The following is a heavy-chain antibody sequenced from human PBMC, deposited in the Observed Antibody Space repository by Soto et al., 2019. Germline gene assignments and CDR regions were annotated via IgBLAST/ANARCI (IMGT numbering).Heavy chain of an antibody. CDR3: AKGGTHFDY. V-gene: IGHV3-21*02. CDR1: GFTFSSWT. J-gene: IGHJ4*02. Sequence: EVQLAESGGGLVKPGGSLTLSCTVSGFTFSSWTMNWVRQAPGKGLEWVSSISTSSTYIYYADSVKGRFTISRDNAKDSLYLNMNNLRAYDTAVYYCAKGGTHFDYWGQGTLLTVSS. CDR2: ISTSSTYI.